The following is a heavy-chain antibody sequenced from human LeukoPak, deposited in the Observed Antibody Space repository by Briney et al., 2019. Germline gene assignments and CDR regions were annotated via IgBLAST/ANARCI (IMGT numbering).Heavy chain of an antibody. V-gene: IGHV1-18*04. J-gene: IGHJ4*02. CDR1: GYTFTSYG. Sequence: ASVKVSCKASGYTFTSYGISWVRQDPGQGLEWMGWISAYNGNTNYAQKLQGRVTMTTDTSTSTAYMELRSLRSDDTAVYYCARVITMVRGVIAVVTAIHPPDYWGQGTLVTVSS. CDR3: ARVITMVRGVIAVVTAIHPPDY. CDR2: ISAYNGNT. D-gene: IGHD3-10*01.